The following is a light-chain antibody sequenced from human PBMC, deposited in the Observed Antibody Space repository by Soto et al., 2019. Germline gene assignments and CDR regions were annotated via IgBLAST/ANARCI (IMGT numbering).Light chain of an antibody. Sequence: QSALTQPPSVSGSPGQSVTISCTGTSSDVGSYNRVSWYQQPPGTAPKLMIYEVSNRPSGVPDRFSGSKSGNTASLTISGLQAEDEADYYCSLYTSSTTYVFGTGTKLPS. CDR1: SSDVGSYNR. CDR2: EVS. CDR3: SLYTSSTTYV. J-gene: IGLJ1*01. V-gene: IGLV2-18*01.